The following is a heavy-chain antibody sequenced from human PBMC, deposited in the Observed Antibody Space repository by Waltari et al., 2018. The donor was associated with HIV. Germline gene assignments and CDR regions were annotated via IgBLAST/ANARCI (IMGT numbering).Heavy chain of an antibody. CDR3: ASTYYDLLEGWYFDF. J-gene: IGHJ4*02. Sequence: QVQLQESGPGLVKPSETLSLTCSVPDYPITSGYDWGWIRQSPGRGLEWIGSISHSGTTVYSPSLKSRITLFRNTSKNQFFLKLTSATAADTAVYYCASTYYDLLEGWYFDFWGQGRLVTVSS. D-gene: IGHD3-3*01. CDR2: ISHSGTT. V-gene: IGHV4-38-2*02. CDR1: DYPITSGYD.